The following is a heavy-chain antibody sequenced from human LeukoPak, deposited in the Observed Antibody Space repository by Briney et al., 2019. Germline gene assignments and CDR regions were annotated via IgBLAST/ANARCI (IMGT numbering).Heavy chain of an antibody. CDR2: VFYSGRT. Sequence: SETLSLTCTVSGGSISGYYWSWIRQPPGKGLEWIGTVFYSGRTYYNPSLMSRVTISVDTSKNQFSLKLNSATAADTAVYYCARGAGVPAARRFDFWGQGTLVTVSS. CDR1: GGSISGYY. CDR3: ARGAGVPAARRFDF. D-gene: IGHD2-2*01. V-gene: IGHV4-59*04. J-gene: IGHJ4*02.